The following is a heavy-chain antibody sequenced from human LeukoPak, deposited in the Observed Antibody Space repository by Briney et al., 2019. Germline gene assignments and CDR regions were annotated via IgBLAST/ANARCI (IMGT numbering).Heavy chain of an antibody. J-gene: IGHJ4*02. CDR3: AKIIAGTTVTTDYSDY. D-gene: IGHD4-17*01. CDR2: ISYDGSNK. V-gene: IGHV3-30*18. Sequence: GGSLRLSCAASGFTFSSYDMHWVRQAPGKGLEWVAVISYDGSNKYYADSVKGRFTISRDNSKNTLYLQMNSLRAEDTAVYYCAKIIAGTTVTTDYSDYWGQGTLVTVSS. CDR1: GFTFSSYD.